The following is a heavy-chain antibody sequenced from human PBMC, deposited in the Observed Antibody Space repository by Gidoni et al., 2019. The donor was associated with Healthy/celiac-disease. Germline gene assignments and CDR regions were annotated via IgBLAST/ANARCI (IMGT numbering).Heavy chain of an antibody. Sequence: QVQLQESGPGLVKPSQTLSLTCTVSGGSISSGSYYWSWIRQPAGKGLEWIGRIYTSGSTNYNPSLKSRVTISVDTSKNQFSLKLSSVTAADTAVYYCASIGYDSSGHIDYWGQGTLVTVSS. CDR3: ASIGYDSSGHIDY. J-gene: IGHJ4*02. CDR2: IYTSGST. D-gene: IGHD3-22*01. V-gene: IGHV4-61*02. CDR1: GGSISSGSYY.